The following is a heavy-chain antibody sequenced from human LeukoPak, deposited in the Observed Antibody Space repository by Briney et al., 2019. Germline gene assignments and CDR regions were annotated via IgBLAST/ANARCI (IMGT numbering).Heavy chain of an antibody. D-gene: IGHD2-15*01. CDR2: IGISSGNT. CDR3: AKDREGGYCYGGSCSFDY. CDR1: GFTFSDYS. V-gene: IGHV3-48*04. Sequence: GGSLRLSCAASGFTFSDYSMNWVRQAPGKGLEWISYIGISSGNTKYADSVKGRFTISGDNAKNSLYLQMNSLRVEDTAVYYCAKDREGGYCYGGSCSFDYWGQGTLLTVSS. J-gene: IGHJ4*02.